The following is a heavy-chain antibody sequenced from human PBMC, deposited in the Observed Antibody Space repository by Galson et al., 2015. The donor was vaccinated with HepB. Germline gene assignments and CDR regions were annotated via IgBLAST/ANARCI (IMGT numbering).Heavy chain of an antibody. Sequence: QSGAEVKKPGESLKISCKGSGYSFTSYWIGWVRQMPGKGLEWMGIIYPGDSDTRYSPSFQGQVTISADKSISTAYLQWSSLKASDTAMYYCARQRGRSSSSRYFDYWGQGTLVTVSS. CDR3: ARQRGRSSSSRYFDY. CDR1: GYSFTSYW. D-gene: IGHD6-6*01. J-gene: IGHJ4*02. CDR2: IYPGDSDT. V-gene: IGHV5-51*01.